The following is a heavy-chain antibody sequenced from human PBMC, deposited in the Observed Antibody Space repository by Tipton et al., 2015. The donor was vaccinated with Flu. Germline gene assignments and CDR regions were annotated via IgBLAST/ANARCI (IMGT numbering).Heavy chain of an antibody. Sequence: GSLRLSCVASGFTFSSYDMHWVRQATGKGLEWVSAINTGGNTFYPDSVKGRFTISRENARNSLYIQLNSLRAGDTAVYYCARAGNNYYGMDVWGQGTTVTVPS. CDR2: INTGGNT. V-gene: IGHV3-13*01. D-gene: IGHD1/OR15-1a*01. CDR3: ARAGNNYYGMDV. J-gene: IGHJ6*02. CDR1: GFTFSSYD.